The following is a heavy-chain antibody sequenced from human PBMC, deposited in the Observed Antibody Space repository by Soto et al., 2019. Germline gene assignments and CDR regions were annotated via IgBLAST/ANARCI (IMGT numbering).Heavy chain of an antibody. V-gene: IGHV4-4*02. J-gene: IGHJ4*02. D-gene: IGHD2-21*01. CDR1: GGSLSSSNW. Sequence: XTLSLPSAVSGGSLSSSNWWSWVLQPPVKGLEWIWEIYHSGSTNYNPSLKSRVTISVDKSKNQFSLKLSSVTAADTAVYYCARWAYCGGECYSDYWGQGTLGTVSS. CDR3: ARWAYCGGECYSDY. CDR2: IYHSGST.